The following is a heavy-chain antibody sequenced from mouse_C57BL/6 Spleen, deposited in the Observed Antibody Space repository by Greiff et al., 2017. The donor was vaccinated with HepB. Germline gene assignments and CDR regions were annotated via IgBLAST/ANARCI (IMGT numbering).Heavy chain of an antibody. CDR2: IDPSDSYT. J-gene: IGHJ3*01. V-gene: IGHV1-50*01. CDR3: ARRGFAY. CDR1: GYTFTSYW. Sequence: QVQLQQPGAELVKPGASVKLSCKASGYTFTSYWMQWVKQRPGQGLEWIGEIDPSDSYTNYNQKFKGKATLTVDTSSSTAYMQLSSLTSEDSAVYYCARRGFAYWGPGTLVTVSA.